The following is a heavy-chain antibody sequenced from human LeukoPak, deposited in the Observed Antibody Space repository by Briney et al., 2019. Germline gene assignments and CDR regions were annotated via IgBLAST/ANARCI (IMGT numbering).Heavy chain of an antibody. Sequence: SVKVSCKASGGTFSSYAISWVRQAPGQGLEWMVGIIPIFGTANYAQKFQGRVTITADESTSTAYMELSSLRSEDTAVYYCARGGGSSTAIDAFDIWGQGTMVAVSS. D-gene: IGHD1-26*01. J-gene: IGHJ3*02. CDR1: GGTFSSYA. CDR3: ARGGGSSTAIDAFDI. CDR2: IIPIFGTA. V-gene: IGHV1-69*01.